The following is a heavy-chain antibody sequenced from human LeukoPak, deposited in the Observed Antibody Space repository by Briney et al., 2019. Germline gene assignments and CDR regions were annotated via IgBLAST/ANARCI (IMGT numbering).Heavy chain of an antibody. Sequence: GGSLRLSCAASGFTFSSYEMNWVRQAPGKGLEWVSYISSSGSTIYYADSVKGRFTISRDNAKNTLYLQMNSLRAEDTAVYYCARYLLGNFDYWGQGTLVTVSS. CDR2: ISSSGSTI. J-gene: IGHJ4*02. CDR1: GFTFSSYE. D-gene: IGHD7-27*01. CDR3: ARYLLGNFDY. V-gene: IGHV3-48*03.